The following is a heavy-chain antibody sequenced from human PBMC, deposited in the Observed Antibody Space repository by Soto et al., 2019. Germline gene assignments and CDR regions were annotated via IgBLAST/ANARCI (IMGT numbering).Heavy chain of an antibody. V-gene: IGHV3-21*01. CDR1: GFTFSSYS. CDR3: ARGLTWIQLWPEHDAFDI. CDR2: ISSSSSYI. D-gene: IGHD5-18*01. J-gene: IGHJ3*02. Sequence: GGSLRLSCAASGFTFSSYSMNWVRQAPGKGLEWVSSISSSSSYIYYADSVKGRFTISRDNAKNSLYLQMNSLRAEDTAVYYCARGLTWIQLWPEHDAFDIWGQGTMVTVSS.